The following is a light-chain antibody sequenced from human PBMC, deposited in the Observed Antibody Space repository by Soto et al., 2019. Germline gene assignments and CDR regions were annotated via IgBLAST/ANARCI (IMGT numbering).Light chain of an antibody. CDR1: SSNIGAGYD. CDR3: QSYDSSLSGYNYV. J-gene: IGLJ1*01. CDR2: GNS. V-gene: IGLV1-40*01. Sequence: QSVLTQPPSVSGAPGQRVTISCTGSSSNIGAGYDVHWYQQLPGTAPKLLIYGNSNRPSGVPDRFSGSKSGTSASLVITGLQAEDEADYYCQSYDSSLSGYNYVFGTGTKLTVL.